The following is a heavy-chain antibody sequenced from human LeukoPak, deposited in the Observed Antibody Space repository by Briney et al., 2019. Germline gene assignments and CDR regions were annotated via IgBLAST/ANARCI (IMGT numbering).Heavy chain of an antibody. CDR2: ISWNSGSI. D-gene: IGHD1-26*01. CDR3: AKGTSGSQTEAFDI. J-gene: IGHJ3*02. Sequence: SLRLSCAASGFTFDDYAMHWVRQAPGKGLEWVSGISWNSGSIGYADSVKGRFTISRDNAKNSLYLQMNSLRAEDMALYYCAKGTSGSQTEAFDIWGQGTMVTVSS. CDR1: GFTFDDYA. V-gene: IGHV3-9*03.